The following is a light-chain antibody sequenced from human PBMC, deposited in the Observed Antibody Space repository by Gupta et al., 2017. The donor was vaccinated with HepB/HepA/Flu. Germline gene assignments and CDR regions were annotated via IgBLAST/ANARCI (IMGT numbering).Light chain of an antibody. CDR3: NSYTTSSTRV. Sequence: QSALTQPASVSGSPGQSITISCTGTSSDIGRYNYVSWFQQHPGKVPKLLIYDVTNRPSGVSNRFSGSKSGNTASLTISGLQTEDEADYYCNSYTTSSTRVFGGGTKLTVL. J-gene: IGLJ3*02. CDR2: DVT. V-gene: IGLV2-14*01. CDR1: SSDIGRYNY.